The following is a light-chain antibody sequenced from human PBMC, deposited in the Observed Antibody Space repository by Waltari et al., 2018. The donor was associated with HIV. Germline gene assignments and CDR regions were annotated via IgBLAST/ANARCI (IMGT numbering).Light chain of an antibody. CDR3: QHRGT. CDR2: KAS. J-gene: IGKJ2*01. V-gene: IGKV1-5*03. Sequence: DIQMTQSPSTLSASVGDRVTITCRASQSISSGLAWYQQKPGKAPKLLIYKASSLESGVPSRFSGSGSGTEFTLTISSLQPDDFATYYCQHRGTFGQGTKLEIK. CDR1: QSISSG.